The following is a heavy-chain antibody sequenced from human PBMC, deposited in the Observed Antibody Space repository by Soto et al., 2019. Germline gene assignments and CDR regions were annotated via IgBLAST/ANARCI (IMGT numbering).Heavy chain of an antibody. Sequence: ASVKVSCKASGGTFSSYTISWVRQAPGQGLEWMGRIIPILGIANYAQKFQGRVTITADKSTSTAYMELSSLRSEDTAVYYCARQGYCTNGVCHSGAFDIWGQGTMVTVSS. V-gene: IGHV1-69*02. D-gene: IGHD2-8*01. J-gene: IGHJ3*02. CDR1: GGTFSSYT. CDR2: IIPILGIA. CDR3: ARQGYCTNGVCHSGAFDI.